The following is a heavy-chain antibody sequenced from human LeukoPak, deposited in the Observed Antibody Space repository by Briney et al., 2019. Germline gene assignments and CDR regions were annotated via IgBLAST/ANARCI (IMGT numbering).Heavy chain of an antibody. J-gene: IGHJ4*02. D-gene: IGHD6-6*01. CDR2: INPNSGGT. CDR3: ARTFSSSLLAFDY. V-gene: IGHV1-2*02. CDR1: GYTFTGYY. Sequence: ASVKVPCKASGYTFTGYYMHWVRQAPGQGLEWMGWINPNSGGTNYAQKFQGRVTMTRDTSISTAYMELSRLRSDDTAVYYCARTFSSSLLAFDYWGQGTLVAVSS.